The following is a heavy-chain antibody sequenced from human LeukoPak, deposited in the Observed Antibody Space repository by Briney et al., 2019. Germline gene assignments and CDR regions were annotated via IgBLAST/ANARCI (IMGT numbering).Heavy chain of an antibody. V-gene: IGHV4-34*01. CDR1: GGSFSGYY. CDR2: INHSGST. D-gene: IGHD1-26*01. J-gene: IGHJ4*02. CDR3: ASPRGSYRAFDY. Sequence: PSETLSLTCAVYGGSFSGYYWSWIRQPPGKGLEWIGEINHSGSTNYNPSLKSRVTISVDTSKNQFSLKLSSVTAADTAVYYCASPRGSYRAFDYWGQGTLVTVSS.